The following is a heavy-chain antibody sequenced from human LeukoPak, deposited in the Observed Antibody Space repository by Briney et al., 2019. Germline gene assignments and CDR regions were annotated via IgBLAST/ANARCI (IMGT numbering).Heavy chain of an antibody. D-gene: IGHD4-11*01. J-gene: IGHJ4*02. CDR2: ISSNGNRV. CDR1: GFSFKKFV. CDR3: AKDRATVTTTSFDF. V-gene: IGHV3-23*01. Sequence: GGSLRLSCSASGFSFKKFVMRWVRQAPGKGLESVSSISSNGNRVYYADSVKGRFTISRDNSKNTLYLQMNSLRAEDTAVYYCAKDRATVTTTSFDFWGQGTLVTVSS.